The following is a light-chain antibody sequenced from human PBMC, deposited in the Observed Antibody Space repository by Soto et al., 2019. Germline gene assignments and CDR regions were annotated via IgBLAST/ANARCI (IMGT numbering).Light chain of an antibody. Sequence: DIQMTQSPSSLSASVGDRVTITCRASQTISSYLNWYQQKPGKAPNLLIYAASSLQSGVPSRFSGSGSGTDFTLTISSLQPEDFATYYCQQSYSTLPWTFGQGTKVEIK. CDR2: AAS. CDR3: QQSYSTLPWT. CDR1: QTISSY. V-gene: IGKV1-39*01. J-gene: IGKJ1*01.